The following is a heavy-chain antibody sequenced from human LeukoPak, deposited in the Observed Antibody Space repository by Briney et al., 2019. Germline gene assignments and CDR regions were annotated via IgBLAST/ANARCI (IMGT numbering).Heavy chain of an antibody. CDR2: IIPIFGTA. Sequence: SVKVSCKAPGGTFSGSVICWVRPTPGQGREWMGGIIPIFGTANYAQKFQGRVTITTDASTRTAYMEMSSLRSVDTAVCFCVRGSPSDSSRWYVYYYYMDVWGKGNTVTVSS. J-gene: IGHJ6*03. V-gene: IGHV1-69*05. D-gene: IGHD6-13*01. CDR1: GGTFSGSV. CDR3: VRGSPSDSSRWYVYYYYMDV.